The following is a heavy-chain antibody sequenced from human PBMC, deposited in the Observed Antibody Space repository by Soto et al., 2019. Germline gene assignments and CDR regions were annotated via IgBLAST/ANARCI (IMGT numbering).Heavy chain of an antibody. CDR2: IYSSGST. D-gene: IGHD3-9*01. CDR3: ARDRFVLRYFDWFPYDYYYYGMDV. CDR1: GASISRSNYF. Sequence: SETLSLTCTVSGASISRSNYFWGWIRQPPGKGLEWIGSIYSSGSTYYSPSLKSRVTISVDTSNNHFSLKLSSVTATDTAVYYCARDRFVLRYFDWFPYDYYYYGMDVWGQGTTVTVSS. J-gene: IGHJ6*02. V-gene: IGHV4-39*02.